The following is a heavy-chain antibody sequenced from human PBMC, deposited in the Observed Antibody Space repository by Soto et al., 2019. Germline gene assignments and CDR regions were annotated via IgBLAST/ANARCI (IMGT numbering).Heavy chain of an antibody. CDR2: INQDAHET. J-gene: IGHJ6*02. CDR1: GFTFSAYW. V-gene: IGHV3-7*03. Sequence: EVQLVESGGTLVQPGGSLRLSCAASGFTFSAYWMRWVRQAPGRGLEWVANINQDAHETNYVDSLRGRVTISRDNAHNSRSLNMSSLRVEDTAVYYCAREEDTSGRSGVDHFSYFYGMDVWGQGTTVTVSS. CDR3: AREEDTSGRSGVDHFSYFYGMDV. D-gene: IGHD6-19*01.